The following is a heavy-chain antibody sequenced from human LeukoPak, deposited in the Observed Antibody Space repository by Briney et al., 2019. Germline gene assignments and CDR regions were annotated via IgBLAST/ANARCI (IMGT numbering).Heavy chain of an antibody. D-gene: IGHD3-9*01. CDR2: MSPKSANT. CDR3: ARGGRYFDWLLAVEGFDY. Sequence: ASVKVSCKASGYTFTSYDINWVRQASGQGLEWMGWMSPKSANTGYAQKFQGRVTITRDTSISTAYMELSSLRSEDTAVYYCARGGRYFDWLLAVEGFDYWGQGTLVTVSS. V-gene: IGHV1-8*03. CDR1: GYTFTSYD. J-gene: IGHJ4*02.